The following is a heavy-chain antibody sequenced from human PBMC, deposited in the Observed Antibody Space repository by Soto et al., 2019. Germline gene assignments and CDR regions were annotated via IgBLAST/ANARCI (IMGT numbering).Heavy chain of an antibody. CDR2: INPDSGAT. V-gene: IGHV1-2*02. CDR1: GYSFTGYY. CDR3: ARCDYATGRYPFPYFDY. D-gene: IGHD3-16*02. Sequence: HEHLVQSGAEVKRPGASLKVSCKASGYSFTGYYIHWVRQAPGQGLAWMGWINPDSGATNYAQNFQGRVTLTSDTSISTASMDLTSLTSYDTAVYYSARCDYATGRYPFPYFDYWGQGTLVIVSS. J-gene: IGHJ4*02.